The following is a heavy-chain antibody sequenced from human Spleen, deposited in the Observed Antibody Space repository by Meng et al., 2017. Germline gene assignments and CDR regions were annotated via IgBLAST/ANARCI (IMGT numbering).Heavy chain of an antibody. CDR2: IYHSGST. Sequence: GQLRGAGPGLVKLSGTLSLTCAVSGGSISSSNWWSWVRQPPGKGLEWIGEIYHSGSTNYNPSLKSRVTISVDKSKNQFSLKLSSVTAADTAVYYCARGGRSGWTRRYFDLWGRGTLVTVSS. CDR3: ARGGRSGWTRRYFDL. V-gene: IGHV4-4*02. J-gene: IGHJ2*01. D-gene: IGHD6-19*01. CDR1: GGSISSSNW.